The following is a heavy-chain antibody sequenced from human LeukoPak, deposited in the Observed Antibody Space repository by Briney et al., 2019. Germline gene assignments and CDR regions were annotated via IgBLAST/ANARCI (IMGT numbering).Heavy chain of an antibody. D-gene: IGHD1-26*01. Sequence: PSEPLSLTCTVSGGSISGYYWSWIRQPPGKALEWIAHINYTGRTTYNPSPQSRVSMSLDTSRNQLQLKLNSVSATDPAVYYGARHKDRGSWPLDYWGRGTLVTVPS. V-gene: IGHV4-59*08. J-gene: IGHJ4*02. CDR2: INYTGRT. CDR1: GGSISGYY. CDR3: ARHKDRGSWPLDY.